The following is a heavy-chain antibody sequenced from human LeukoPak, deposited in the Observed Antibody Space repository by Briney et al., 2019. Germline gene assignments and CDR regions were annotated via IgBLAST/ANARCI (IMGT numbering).Heavy chain of an antibody. CDR1: GGTFSSYA. CDR2: IIPIFGTA. D-gene: IGHD6-13*01. J-gene: IGHJ6*03. Sequence: GASVKVSCKASGGTFSSYAISWVRQAPGQGLEWMGGIIPIFGTANYAQKFQGRVTITTDESTSTAYMELSSLRSEDTAVYYCARDGVRGWSIAAADNYYYYYMDVWGKGTTVTVSS. V-gene: IGHV1-69*05. CDR3: ARDGVRGWSIAAADNYYYYYMDV.